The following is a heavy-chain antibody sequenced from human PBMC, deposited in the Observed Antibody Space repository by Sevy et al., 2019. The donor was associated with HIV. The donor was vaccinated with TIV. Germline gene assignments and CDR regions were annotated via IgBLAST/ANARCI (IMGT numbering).Heavy chain of an antibody. J-gene: IGHJ4*02. V-gene: IGHV1-18*01. Sequence: ASVKVSCKASGYTFTSYGISWVRQPPGQGLEWMGWISAYNGNTNYAQKLQGRVTMTTDTSTSTAYMELRSLRSDDTAVYYCARETSPTPGTGYQYWGQGTLVTVSS. CDR1: GYTFTSYG. CDR2: ISAYNGNT. CDR3: ARETSPTPGTGYQY. D-gene: IGHD3-9*01.